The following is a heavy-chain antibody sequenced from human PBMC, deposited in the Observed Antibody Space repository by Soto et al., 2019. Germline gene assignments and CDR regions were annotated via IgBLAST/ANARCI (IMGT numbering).Heavy chain of an antibody. D-gene: IGHD1-7*01. CDR2: IRSKAYGGTT. CDR1: GFTFGDYA. J-gene: IGHJ3*02. Sequence: PGGSLRLSCTASGFTFGDYAMSWFRQAPGKGLEWVGFIRSKAYGGTTEYAASVKGRFTISRDDSKSIAYLQMNSLKTEDTAVYYCTRGWLGYNWNYGGAFDIWGQGTMVTVSS. V-gene: IGHV3-49*03. CDR3: TRGWLGYNWNYGGAFDI.